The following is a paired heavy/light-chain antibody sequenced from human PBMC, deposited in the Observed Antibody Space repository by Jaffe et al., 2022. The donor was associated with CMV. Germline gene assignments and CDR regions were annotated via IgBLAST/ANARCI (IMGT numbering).Light chain of an antibody. Sequence: QSALTQPASVSGSPGQSITISCTGTSSDVDAYNCVSWYQQHPGKTPKVMIYDVSNRPPGVSNRFSGSKSGITASLTISGLQAEDEADYYCSSCTTSSTLIFGGGTKLTVL. CDR1: SSDVDAYNC. CDR3: SSCTTSSTLI. J-gene: IGLJ2*01. V-gene: IGLV2-14*03. CDR2: DVS.
Heavy chain of an antibody. CDR1: GYSFIDQY. J-gene: IGHJ4*02. Sequence: QVQMVQSGAEVKKPGASVKVSCETSGYSFIDQYIHWMRQAPGQGLEWMGWINPNSGGTNYAHKFKGRVTMTRDTSINTVYMEVSSLRFDDTAVYYCARSFARWLQLAPGDYWGQGTLVTVSS. V-gene: IGHV1-2*02. CDR2: INPNSGGT. CDR3: ARSFARWLQLAPGDY. D-gene: IGHD5-12*01.